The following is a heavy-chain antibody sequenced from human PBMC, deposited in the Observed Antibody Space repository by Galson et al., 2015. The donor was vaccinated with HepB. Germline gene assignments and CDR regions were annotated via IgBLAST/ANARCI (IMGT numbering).Heavy chain of an antibody. CDR2: INTNTGNP. J-gene: IGHJ4*02. V-gene: IGHV7-4-1*02. Sequence: SCKASGYSFTNYAINWVRQAPGQGLEWMGWINTNTGNPTYAQGFTGRFVFSLDTFVSTAYLEINNLKAEDTAVYYCARPKRATVADLDYWGQGTLVAVSS. D-gene: IGHD4-23*01. CDR1: GYSFTNYA. CDR3: ARPKRATVADLDY.